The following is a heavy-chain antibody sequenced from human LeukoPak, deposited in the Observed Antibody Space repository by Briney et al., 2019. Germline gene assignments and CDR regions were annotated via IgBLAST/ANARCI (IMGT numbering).Heavy chain of an antibody. CDR1: GGSITTTNF. Sequence: PSGTLSLTCGVSGGSITTTNFWSRVRQTPGQGLEWIGEVSVSGLSDYNPSLRGRVTMSLDTSKNHLSLKLTSVTAADTAVYYCTRENAAFSPFGYWGQGTLVTVSS. V-gene: IGHV4-4*02. J-gene: IGHJ4*02. CDR3: TRENAAFSPFGY. CDR2: VSVSGLS. D-gene: IGHD6-25*01.